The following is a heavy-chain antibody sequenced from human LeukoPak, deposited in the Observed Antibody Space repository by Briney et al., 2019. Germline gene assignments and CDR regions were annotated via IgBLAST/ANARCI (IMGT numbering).Heavy chain of an antibody. D-gene: IGHD3-16*01. CDR2: INHSGST. J-gene: IGHJ5*02. CDR1: GGSFSGYY. V-gene: IGHV4-34*01. Sequence: PSETLSLTCAVYGGSFSGYYWSWIRQPPGKGLEWIGEINHSGSTNYNPSLKSRVTISVDTSKNQFSLKLSSVTAADTAVYYCARRGRMYSLRGMFDPWGQGTLVTVSS. CDR3: ARRGRMYSLRGMFDP.